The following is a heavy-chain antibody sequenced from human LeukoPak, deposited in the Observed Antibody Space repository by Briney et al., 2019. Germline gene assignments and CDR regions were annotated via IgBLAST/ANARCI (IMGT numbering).Heavy chain of an antibody. V-gene: IGHV4-39*01. CDR3: ATSYYYDSSGYYGYYYYYYMDV. D-gene: IGHD3-22*01. J-gene: IGHJ6*03. CDR2: IYYSGGT. Sequence: SETLSLTCSVSGGSISSSSYYWGWIRQPPGKGLEWIGGIYYSGGTYYNPSLKSRVTISVDTSKNQFSLKLSSVTAADTAVYYCATSYYYDSSGYYGYYYYYYMDVWGKGTTVTISS. CDR1: GGSISSSSYY.